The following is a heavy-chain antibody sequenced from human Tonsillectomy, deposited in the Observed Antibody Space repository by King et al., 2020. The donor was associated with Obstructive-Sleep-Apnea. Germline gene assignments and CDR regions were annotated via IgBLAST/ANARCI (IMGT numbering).Heavy chain of an antibody. Sequence: QLQESGPGLLKPSETLSLTCSVSGGSISSSTYYWGWIRQPPGKGLEWIGTVYYSGSTYHNPSLKSRVTISVDTSKNRFSLRLSSVTAADTAVYYCVGWQGGWYIDSRVHWGQGTLVTVSS. CDR2: VYYSGST. J-gene: IGHJ4*02. D-gene: IGHD6-19*01. CDR1: GGSISSSTYY. CDR3: VGWQGGWYIDSRVH. V-gene: IGHV4-39*07.